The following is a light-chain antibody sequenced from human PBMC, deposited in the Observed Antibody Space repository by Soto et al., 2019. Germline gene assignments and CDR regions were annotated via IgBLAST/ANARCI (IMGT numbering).Light chain of an antibody. CDR3: QVWDSSRDHFV. CDR2: EDS. Sequence: SYELTQPPSVSVAPGQTAWITCGGNNIGSESVHWYQQKPGQAPVLVLYEDSGRPSGIPERFSGSSSGDTATLTISRVEAGDEADYYCQVWDSSRDHFVFGTGTKVTVL. CDR1: NIGSES. J-gene: IGLJ1*01. V-gene: IGLV3-21*02.